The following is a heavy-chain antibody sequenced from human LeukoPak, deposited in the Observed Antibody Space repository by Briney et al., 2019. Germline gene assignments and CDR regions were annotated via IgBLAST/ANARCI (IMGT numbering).Heavy chain of an antibody. V-gene: IGHV3-21*01. J-gene: IGHJ4*02. CDR3: ARGTVAGKAPY. CDR2: FGTRSTSI. CDR1: GFTFSGYS. Sequence: GGSLRLSCTASGFTFSGYSMNWIRQAPGKGLEWVSSFGTRSTSIYYADSVKGRFSISRDNAKNSLHLQMNSLRAEDTAVYYCARGTVAGKAPYWGQGTLVTVSS. D-gene: IGHD6-19*01.